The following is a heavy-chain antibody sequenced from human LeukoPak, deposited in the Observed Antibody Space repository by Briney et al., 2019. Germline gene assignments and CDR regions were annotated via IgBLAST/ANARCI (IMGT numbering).Heavy chain of an antibody. CDR3: ARAGPVTPGGMDV. CDR1: GFTFSSYW. J-gene: IGHJ6*02. CDR2: INSDGSST. D-gene: IGHD4-17*01. V-gene: IGHV3-74*01. Sequence: GGSLRLSCAASGFTFSSYWMHWVRQAPGKGLVWVSRINSDGSSTSYADSVKGRFTISRDNAKNTLYLQMNSLRAEDTAVYYCARAGPVTPGGMDVWGQGTTVTVSS.